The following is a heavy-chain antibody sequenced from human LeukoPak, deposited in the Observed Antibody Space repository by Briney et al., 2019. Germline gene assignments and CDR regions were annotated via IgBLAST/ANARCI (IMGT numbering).Heavy chain of an antibody. CDR1: GFTFTTYA. CDR3: AKRSTVSGSYYYFDY. V-gene: IGHV3-23*01. J-gene: IGHJ4*02. D-gene: IGHD1-26*01. Sequence: GGSLRLSCAASGFTFTTYAMSWVRQAPGKGLEWVSAITNSGGSTFYADSVKGRFTISRDNSKNTLYLQMNSLRAEDTAVYYCAKRSTVSGSYYYFDYWGQGTLVTASS. CDR2: ITNSGGST.